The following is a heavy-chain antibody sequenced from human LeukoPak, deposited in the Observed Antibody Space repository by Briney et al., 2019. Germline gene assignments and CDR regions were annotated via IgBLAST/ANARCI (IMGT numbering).Heavy chain of an antibody. CDR2: IYTSGST. Sequence: SETLSLACTVSGGSLSSGSYYWSWIRQPAGKGLEWIGRIYTSGSTNYNPSLKSRVTISVDTSKNQFSLKLSSVTAADTAVYYCAREKPLYYYDSSGYFDYWGQGTLVTVSS. CDR3: AREKPLYYYDSSGYFDY. V-gene: IGHV4-61*02. D-gene: IGHD3-22*01. CDR1: GGSLSSGSYY. J-gene: IGHJ4*02.